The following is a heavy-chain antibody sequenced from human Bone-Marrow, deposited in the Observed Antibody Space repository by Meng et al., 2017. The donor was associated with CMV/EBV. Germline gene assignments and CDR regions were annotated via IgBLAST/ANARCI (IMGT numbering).Heavy chain of an antibody. J-gene: IGHJ4*02. CDR1: GSTFAGYY. CDR2: INPNSGGT. Sequence: VQVVQSGADVQTPWASVKVSCNASGSTFAGYYMHWVRQAPGQGLEWMGWINPNSGGTNYAQKFQGRVTMTRDTSISTAYMKLSRLRSDDTAVYYCARAHCSSTSCLIDYWGQGTLVTVSS. D-gene: IGHD2-2*01. CDR3: ARAHCSSTSCLIDY. V-gene: IGHV1-2*02.